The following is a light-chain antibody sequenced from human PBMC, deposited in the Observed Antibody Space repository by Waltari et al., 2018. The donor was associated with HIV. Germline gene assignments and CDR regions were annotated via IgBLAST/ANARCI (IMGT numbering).Light chain of an antibody. CDR3: LQYDNWPPWT. J-gene: IGKJ1*01. V-gene: IGKV3-15*01. CDR2: GAS. CDR1: QSVSSN. Sequence: EVVMTQSPATLSVSPVERATLSCRASQSVSSNLAWYQQKPDQAPRLLIYGASTRASGIPARFSGSGSGTEFTLTISSLQSEDFAVYYCLQYDNWPPWTFGQGTKVEIK.